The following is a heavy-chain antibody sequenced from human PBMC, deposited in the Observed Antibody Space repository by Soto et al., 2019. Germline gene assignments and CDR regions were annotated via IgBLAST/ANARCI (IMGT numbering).Heavy chain of an antibody. CDR1: GCTFSSYG. J-gene: IGHJ4*02. V-gene: IGHV3-30*18. Sequence: PGGSLRVSWAAAGCTFSSYGRRWVRQAPGKGLEWVAVISYDGSNKYYADSVKGRFTISRDNSKNTLYLQMNSLRAEDTAVYYCAKDRNVRGVPGYWGQGTLVTVSS. D-gene: IGHD3-10*01. CDR3: AKDRNVRGVPGY. CDR2: ISYDGSNK.